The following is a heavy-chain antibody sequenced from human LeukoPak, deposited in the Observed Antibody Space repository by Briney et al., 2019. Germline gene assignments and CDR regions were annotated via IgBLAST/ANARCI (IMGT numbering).Heavy chain of an antibody. V-gene: IGHV4-59*08. D-gene: IGHD6-13*01. J-gene: IGHJ5*02. CDR2: IYYSGST. CDR3: ARIVAAGTKGWFDP. Sequence: SETLSLTCTVSGGSISSYYWSWIRQPPGKGLEWIGYIYYSGSTNYNPSLKSRVTISVDTSKNQFSLKLSSVTAADTAVYYCARIVAAGTKGWFDPWGQGTLVTVSS. CDR1: GGSISSYY.